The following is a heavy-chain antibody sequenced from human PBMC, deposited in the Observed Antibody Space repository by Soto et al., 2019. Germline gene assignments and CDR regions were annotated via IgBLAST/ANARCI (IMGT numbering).Heavy chain of an antibody. CDR2: IYYSGST. J-gene: IGHJ4*02. Sequence: PSETLSLTCAVSGGSISNYHGGWIRQPPGKGLEWIGSIYYSGSTYYNPSLKSRVTISVDTSKNQFSLKLSSVTAADTAVHYCARSGGLQHIDYWGQGTLVTVSS. V-gene: IGHV4-39*01. CDR3: ARSGGLQHIDY. D-gene: IGHD4-4*01. CDR1: GGSISNYH.